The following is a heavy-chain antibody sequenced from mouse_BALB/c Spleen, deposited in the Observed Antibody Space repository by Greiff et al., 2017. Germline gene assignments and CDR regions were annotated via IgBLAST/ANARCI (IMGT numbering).Heavy chain of an antibody. V-gene: IGHV5-17*02. CDR3: ARGLYGSSYVAMDY. D-gene: IGHD1-1*01. CDR1: GFTFSSFG. CDR2: ISSGSSTI. J-gene: IGHJ4*01. Sequence: DVKLVESGGGLVQPGGSRKLSCAASGFTFSSFGMHWVPQAPEKGLEWVAYISSGSSTIYYADTVKGRFTISRDNPKNTLFLQMTSLRSEDTAMYYCARGLYGSSYVAMDYWGQGTSVTVSS.